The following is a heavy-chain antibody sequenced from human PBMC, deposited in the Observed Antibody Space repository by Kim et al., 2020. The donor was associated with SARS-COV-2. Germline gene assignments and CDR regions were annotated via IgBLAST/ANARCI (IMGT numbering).Heavy chain of an antibody. CDR2: VYSSGST. J-gene: IGHJ4*02. CDR1: GDSFTSNDYH. D-gene: IGHD6-13*01. V-gene: IGHV4-39*01. Sequence: SETLSLTCTVSGDSFTSNDYHWGWIRHSPGKGLEWIGSVYSSGSTYYNPSLKSPGTLSIDPSKKQFSLTLTSVTAADTAVYYCVRVRVSWYHYYFDYWGQGTRVTVSS. CDR3: VRVRVSWYHYYFDY.